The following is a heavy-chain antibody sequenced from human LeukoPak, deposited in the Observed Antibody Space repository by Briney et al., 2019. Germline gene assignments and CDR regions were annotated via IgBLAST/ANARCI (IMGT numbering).Heavy chain of an antibody. Sequence: PGGSLRLSCEASGFTLDNYDMHWVRQTPGKGLEWVSGITWDSNIIAYADSAQGRLTISRDNAKNSLYLQMNSLRVEDTALYYCAKKAAMGGFGVFDIWGQGTMVTVSS. J-gene: IGHJ3*02. CDR1: GFTLDNYD. CDR3: AKKAAMGGFGVFDI. CDR2: ITWDSNII. D-gene: IGHD3-16*01. V-gene: IGHV3-9*01.